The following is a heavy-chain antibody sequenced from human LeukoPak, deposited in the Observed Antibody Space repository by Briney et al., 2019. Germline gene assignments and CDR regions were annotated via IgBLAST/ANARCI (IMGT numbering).Heavy chain of an antibody. CDR1: GASTNNNF. J-gene: IGHJ4*01. CDR3: ARHRDYYDT. D-gene: IGHD3-22*01. Sequence: SETLPLTCTVSGASTNNNFWTWIRQPPGKGLEWIGYIYSSGSANYNPSLKSRVIISGDTSKNQISLNLTSVTAADTAVYFCARHRDYYDTWGHGTLVTVSS. V-gene: IGHV4-59*08. CDR2: IYSSGSA.